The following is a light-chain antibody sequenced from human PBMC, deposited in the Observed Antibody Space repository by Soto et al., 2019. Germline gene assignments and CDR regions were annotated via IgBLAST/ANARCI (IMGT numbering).Light chain of an antibody. CDR1: SSDVGGYNY. V-gene: IGLV2-14*01. CDR3: SSYTSSSTGV. CDR2: EVS. Sequence: QSVLTQPASVSGSPGQSITISCTGTSSDVGGYNYVSWYQQHPGKAPTLMIYEVSHRPSGVSNRLSGSKSGNTASLTISGLQAEDEADYYCSSYTSSSTGVFGGGTKVTVL. J-gene: IGLJ3*02.